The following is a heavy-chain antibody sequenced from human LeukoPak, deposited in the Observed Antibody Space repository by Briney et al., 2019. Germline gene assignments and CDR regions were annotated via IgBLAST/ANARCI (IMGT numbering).Heavy chain of an antibody. J-gene: IGHJ4*02. Sequence: PGGSLRLSCAASGFTFSSYGMHWVRQAPGKGLEWVAFIRYDGSNKYYADSVKGRFTTSRDNSKNTLYLQMNSLRAEDTAVYYCAKAPDGGYYYGSGSPDYFDYWGQGTLVTVSS. CDR2: IRYDGSNK. D-gene: IGHD3-10*01. CDR1: GFTFSSYG. CDR3: AKAPDGGYYYGSGSPDYFDY. V-gene: IGHV3-30*02.